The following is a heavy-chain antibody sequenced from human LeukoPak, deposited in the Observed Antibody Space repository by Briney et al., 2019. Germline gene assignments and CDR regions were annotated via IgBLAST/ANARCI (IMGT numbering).Heavy chain of an antibody. CDR2: IYYSGST. D-gene: IGHD4-23*01. J-gene: IGHJ6*02. CDR3: ARVPVVSGGPHYYYYGMDV. CDR1: GGSIRSSYYY. Sequence: PSETLSLTCTVSGGSIRSSYYYWGWIRQPPGKGLEWIGYIYYSGSTNYNPSLKSRVTISVDTSKNQFSLKLSSVTAADTAVYYCARVPVVSGGPHYYYYGMDVWGQGTTVTVSS. V-gene: IGHV4-61*05.